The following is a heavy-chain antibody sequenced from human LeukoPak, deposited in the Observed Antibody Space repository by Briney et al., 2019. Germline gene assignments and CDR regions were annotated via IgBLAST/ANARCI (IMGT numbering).Heavy chain of an antibody. CDR3: ARDFEDSDYYYYYMDV. Sequence: GGSLSLSCAVSVFPFSSYWMSWVRQAPGKGLEWVANIKQDGSEKYDVDSVKGRFTISRDNAKNSLYLQMNSLRAEDTAVYYCARDFEDSDYYYYYMDVWGKGTTVTVSS. D-gene: IGHD2-15*01. CDR1: VFPFSSYW. CDR2: IKQDGSEK. J-gene: IGHJ6*03. V-gene: IGHV3-7*01.